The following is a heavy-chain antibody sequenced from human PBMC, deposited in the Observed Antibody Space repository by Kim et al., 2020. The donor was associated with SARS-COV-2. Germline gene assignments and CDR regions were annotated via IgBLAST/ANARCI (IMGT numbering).Heavy chain of an antibody. CDR1: GFTFSSYS. V-gene: IGHV3-48*02. CDR2: ISSSSSTI. J-gene: IGHJ4*02. Sequence: GGSLRLSCAASGFTFSSYSMNWVRQAPGKGLEWVSYISSSSSTIYYADSVKGRFTISRDNAKNSLYLQMNSLRDEDTAVYYCARLGGHNYSNVPPEIYWGQGTLVTVSS. D-gene: IGHD4-4*01. CDR3: ARLGGHNYSNVPPEIY.